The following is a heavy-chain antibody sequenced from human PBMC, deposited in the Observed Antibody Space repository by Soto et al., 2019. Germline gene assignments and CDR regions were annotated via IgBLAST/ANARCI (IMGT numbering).Heavy chain of an antibody. CDR2: VRSKSDGGTT. CDR1: VFTFSNVW. V-gene: IGHV3-15*01. Sequence: GGSLRLSCGASVFTFSNVWMNWVRQAPGKGLEWVARVRSKSDGGTTEYAAPVEDRFTVSRDDSRDTFYLQMNSLETYDTGVYYCATSSGYIYGYYYYGLDVWGQGTTVTVSS. CDR3: ATSSGYIYGYYYYGLDV. D-gene: IGHD5-18*01. J-gene: IGHJ6*02.